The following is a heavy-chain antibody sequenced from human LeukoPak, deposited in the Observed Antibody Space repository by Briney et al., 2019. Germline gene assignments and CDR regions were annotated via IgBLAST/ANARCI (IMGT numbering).Heavy chain of an antibody. CDR2: ISGSGGST. J-gene: IGHJ4*02. D-gene: IGHD3-22*01. Sequence: AISGSGGSTYYADSVKGRFTISRDNSKNTLYLQMNSLRAEDTAVYYCAKDGYDSSGYYYVVMDYWGQGILVTVSS. CDR3: AKDGYDSSGYYYVVMDY. V-gene: IGHV3-23*01.